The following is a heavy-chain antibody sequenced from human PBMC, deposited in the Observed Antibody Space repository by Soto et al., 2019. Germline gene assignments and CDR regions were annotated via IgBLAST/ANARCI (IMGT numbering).Heavy chain of an antibody. CDR2: ISYSGST. J-gene: IGHJ4*02. CDR1: GGSISSYY. V-gene: IGHV4-59*01. CDR3: ARESRTTITMVRGVIIAYFDY. Sequence: SETLSLTCTVSGGSISSYYWSWIRQPPGKGLEWIGYISYSGSTNYNPSLKSRVTMSVDTSKNQFSLKLSSVTAADTAVYYCARESRTTITMVRGVIIAYFDYWGQGTLVTVS. D-gene: IGHD3-10*01.